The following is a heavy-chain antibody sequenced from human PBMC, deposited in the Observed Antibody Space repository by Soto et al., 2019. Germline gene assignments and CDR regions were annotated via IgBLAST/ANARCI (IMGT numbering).Heavy chain of an antibody. Sequence: WGSLRLSCAASGFTFTRYSISLLGHAPLKGLEWVSSISSTTNYIYYGDSMKGRFTISRDNAKNSLYLEMNSLRAEDTAVYYCARESEDLTSNFDYWGQGTLVTVSS. J-gene: IGHJ4*02. CDR3: ARESEDLTSNFDY. CDR1: GFTFTRYS. V-gene: IGHV3-21*06. CDR2: ISSTTNYI.